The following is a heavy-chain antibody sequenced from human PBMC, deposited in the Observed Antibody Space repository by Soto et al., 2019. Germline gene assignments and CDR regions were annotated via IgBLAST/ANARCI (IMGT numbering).Heavy chain of an antibody. Sequence: GGSLRLSCAASGFTVSSNYMSWFRQAPGKGLEWVSLIYSGCSAYYADSVKGRFTISRDNSKNTLYLQMNSLRAEDTGVYYCERDYSVSRYYGMDVWGQGTTVPVAS. J-gene: IGHJ6*02. CDR3: ERDYSVSRYYGMDV. CDR2: IYSGCSA. D-gene: IGHD1-26*01. CDR1: GFTVSSNY. V-gene: IGHV3-53*01.